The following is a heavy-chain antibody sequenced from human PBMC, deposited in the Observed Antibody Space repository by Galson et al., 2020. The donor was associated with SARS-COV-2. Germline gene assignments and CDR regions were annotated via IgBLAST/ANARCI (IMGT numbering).Heavy chain of an antibody. CDR3: ATMKGDRNAFDI. CDR2: IYPGDSNT. D-gene: IGHD2-21*02. J-gene: IGHJ3*02. CDR1: GFRFTDYW. Sequence: GESLKISCNASGFRFTDYWIGWVRQMPGKGLQWIGTIYPGDSNTRYTPSLQGHVTIPVDKSITTAYLHWSSLTASDTALYYCATMKGDRNAFDIWGQGTMVTVSS. V-gene: IGHV5-51*01.